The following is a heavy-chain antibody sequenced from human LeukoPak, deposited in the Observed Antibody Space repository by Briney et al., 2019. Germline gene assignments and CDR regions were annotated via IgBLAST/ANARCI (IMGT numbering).Heavy chain of an antibody. Sequence: PGGSLRLSCAASGFTFSSYAMHWVRQAPGKGLEWVAVISYDGSNKFYADSAKGRFTVSRDNSKSTLYLQMNSLRGEDTAVYYCAKCRVFETNSFDSWGQGTLVTVSS. CDR3: AKCRVFETNSFDS. V-gene: IGHV3-30*04. J-gene: IGHJ5*01. CDR1: GFTFSSYA. CDR2: ISYDGSNK. D-gene: IGHD6-13*01.